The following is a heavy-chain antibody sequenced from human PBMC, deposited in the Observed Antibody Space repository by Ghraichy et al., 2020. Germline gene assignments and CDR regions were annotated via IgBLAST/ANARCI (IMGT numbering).Heavy chain of an antibody. D-gene: IGHD6-19*01. Sequence: SVKVSCKASGGTFSSYAISWVRQAPGQGLEWMGGIIPIFGTANYAQKFQGRVTITADESTSTAYMELSSLRSEDTAVYYCARSGIAVAGGENFDYWGQGTLVTVSS. CDR3: ARSGIAVAGGENFDY. J-gene: IGHJ4*02. V-gene: IGHV1-69*13. CDR2: IIPIFGTA. CDR1: GGTFSSYA.